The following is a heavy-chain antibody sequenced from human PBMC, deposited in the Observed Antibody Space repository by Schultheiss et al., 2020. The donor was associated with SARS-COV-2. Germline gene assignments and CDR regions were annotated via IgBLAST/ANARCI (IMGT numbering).Heavy chain of an antibody. V-gene: IGHV1-69*13. CDR2: ISPIFGNA. J-gene: IGHJ3*02. D-gene: IGHD6-13*01. CDR3: ARESSSWYGTGRVVDAFDI. CDR1: GGTFSSYA. Sequence: SVKVSCKASGGTFSSYAISWVRQAPGQGLEWMGGISPIFGNANYAQKFQGRVTITADESTSTAYMELSSLRSEDTAVYYCARESSSWYGTGRVVDAFDIWGQGTMVTVSS.